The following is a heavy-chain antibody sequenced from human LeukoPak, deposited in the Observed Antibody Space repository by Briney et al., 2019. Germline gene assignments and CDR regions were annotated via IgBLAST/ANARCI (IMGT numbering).Heavy chain of an antibody. J-gene: IGHJ5*02. CDR3: ARSPTMVRGVNNRDNWFDP. Sequence: SETLSFTCTVSGGSISSSSYYWGWIRQPPGKGLEWIGNIYNSGRTLYNPSLKSRVTISVDTSKNQFSLKLSSVTAADTAVYYCARSPTMVRGVNNRDNWFDPWGQGTLVTVSS. V-gene: IGHV4-39*01. CDR2: IYNSGRT. CDR1: GGSISSSSYY. D-gene: IGHD3-10*01.